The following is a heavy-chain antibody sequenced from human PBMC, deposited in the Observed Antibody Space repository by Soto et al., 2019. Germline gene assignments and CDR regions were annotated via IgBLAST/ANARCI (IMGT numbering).Heavy chain of an antibody. V-gene: IGHV1-46*01. CDR1: GYTFTSYY. Sequence: ASVKVSCKASGYTFTSYYMHWVRQAPGQGLEWMGIINPSGGSTSYAQKFQGRVTMTRDTSTSTVYMELSSLRSEDTAVYYCARAGDEAGTGWGYFDYWGQGTLVTVSS. D-gene: IGHD6-13*01. CDR3: ARAGDEAGTGWGYFDY. J-gene: IGHJ4*02. CDR2: INPSGGST.